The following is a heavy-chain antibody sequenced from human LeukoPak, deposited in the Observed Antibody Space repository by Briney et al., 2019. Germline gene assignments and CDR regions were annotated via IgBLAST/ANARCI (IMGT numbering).Heavy chain of an antibody. CDR1: GGSISSYY. D-gene: IGHD3-16*01. CDR3: ARDSGGLYDAFDI. CDR2: IYYSGST. J-gene: IGHJ3*02. Sequence: SETLSLTCTVSGGSISSYYWSWIRQPPGKGLEWIGYIYYSGSTNYNPSLKSRVTISVDTSKNQFSLKLSSVTAADTAVYYCARDSGGLYDAFDIWGQGTMVTVSS. V-gene: IGHV4-59*12.